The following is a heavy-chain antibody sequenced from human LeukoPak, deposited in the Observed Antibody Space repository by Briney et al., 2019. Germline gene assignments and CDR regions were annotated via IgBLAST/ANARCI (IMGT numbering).Heavy chain of an antibody. Sequence: SETLSLTCAVYGGSFSGYYWSWIRRPPGKGLEWIGEINHSGSTNYNPSLKSRVTISVDTSKNQFSLKLSSVTAADTAVYYCARGSYSSGWCRIEIFDYWGQGTLVTVSS. CDR1: GGSFSGYY. CDR3: ARGSYSSGWCRIEIFDY. V-gene: IGHV4-34*01. D-gene: IGHD6-19*01. CDR2: INHSGST. J-gene: IGHJ4*02.